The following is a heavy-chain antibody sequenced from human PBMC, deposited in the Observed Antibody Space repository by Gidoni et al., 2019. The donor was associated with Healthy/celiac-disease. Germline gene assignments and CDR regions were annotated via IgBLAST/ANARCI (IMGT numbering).Heavy chain of an antibody. V-gene: IGHV4-4*07. CDR1: VAPFRVYY. CDR3: ARDSRPIVGARHWYFDL. J-gene: IGHJ2*01. Sequence: VHFRRPAPDWLNPRGTRSLPCTVPVAPFRVYYWSWIRQPAGKGLEWIGRIYTSGSTNYNPSLKSRVTMSVDTSKNQFSLKLSSVTAADTAVYYCARDSRPIVGARHWYFDLWGRGTLVTVSS. CDR2: IYTSGST. D-gene: IGHD1-26*01.